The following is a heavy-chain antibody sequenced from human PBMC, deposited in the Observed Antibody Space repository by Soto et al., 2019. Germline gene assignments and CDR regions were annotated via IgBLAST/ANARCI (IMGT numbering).Heavy chain of an antibody. CDR3: ASLGGYNWNYAIDY. CDR2: IYYSGST. D-gene: IGHD1-7*01. Sequence: KSSETLSLTCTVSGGSISSGDYYWSWIRQPPGKGLEWIGYIYYSGSTYYNPSLKSRVTISVDTSKNQFSLKLSSVTAADTAVYYCASLGGYNWNYAIDYWGQGTLVTVSS. J-gene: IGHJ4*02. CDR1: GGSISSGDYY. V-gene: IGHV4-30-4*01.